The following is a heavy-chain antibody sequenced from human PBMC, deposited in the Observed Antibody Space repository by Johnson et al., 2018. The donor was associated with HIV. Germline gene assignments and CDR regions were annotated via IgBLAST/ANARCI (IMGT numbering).Heavy chain of an antibody. CDR2: DGSST. V-gene: IGHV3-74*01. D-gene: IGHD6-13*01. Sequence: DGSSTSYADSVKGRITISRDNAKNTLYLQMNSLRAEDTAVYYCAREPGYSSIGPDAFDIWGQGTMVTVSS. J-gene: IGHJ3*02. CDR3: AREPGYSSIGPDAFDI.